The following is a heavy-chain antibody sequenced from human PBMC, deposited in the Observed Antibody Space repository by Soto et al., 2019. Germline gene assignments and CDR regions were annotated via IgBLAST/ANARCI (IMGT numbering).Heavy chain of an antibody. J-gene: IGHJ4*02. CDR2: IYYSGST. CDR1: GGSISSYY. Sequence: SETLSLTWTVSGGSISSYYWSWIRQPPGKGLEWIGYIYYSGSTTYHPSLKSRVTISVDTSKNQFSLNLTSVTAADTAVYYCARLGGYYQAFDQWGQGSLVTVSS. CDR3: ARLGGYYQAFDQ. V-gene: IGHV4-59*08. D-gene: IGHD3-22*01.